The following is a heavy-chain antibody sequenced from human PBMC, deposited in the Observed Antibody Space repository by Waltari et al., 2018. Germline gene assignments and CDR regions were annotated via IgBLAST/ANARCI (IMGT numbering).Heavy chain of an antibody. CDR2: INTNTGNP. V-gene: IGHV7-4-1*02. D-gene: IGHD3-3*01. Sequence: QVQLVQSGSELKKPGASVKVSCKASGYTFTSYAMNWVRQAPGQGLEWMGWINTNTGNPTYAQGFTGRFVFSLDTSVSTAYLQISSLKAEDTAVYYCARSITIFGVVPPIAFDIWGQGTIVTVSS. CDR3: ARSITIFGVVPPIAFDI. J-gene: IGHJ3*02. CDR1: GYTFTSYA.